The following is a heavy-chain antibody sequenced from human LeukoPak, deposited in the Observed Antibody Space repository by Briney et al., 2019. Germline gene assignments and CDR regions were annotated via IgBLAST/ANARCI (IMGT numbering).Heavy chain of an antibody. CDR1: GYTFTSYG. CDR2: ISAYNSNT. V-gene: IGHV1-18*01. J-gene: IGHJ4*02. D-gene: IGHD5-24*01. CDR3: AKDSRWLQLIANYFDY. Sequence: ASVTVSCKASGYTFTSYGISWVRQAAGQGLEWMGWISAYNSNTNYAQKLQGRVNMTTDTSTSTAYMELRSLRSDDTAVYYCAKDSRWLQLIANYFDYWREGTLVSVCS.